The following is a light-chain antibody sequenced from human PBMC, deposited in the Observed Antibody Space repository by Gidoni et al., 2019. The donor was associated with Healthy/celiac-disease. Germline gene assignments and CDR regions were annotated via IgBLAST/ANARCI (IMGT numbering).Light chain of an antibody. CDR3: QQYYSYPRT. J-gene: IGKJ1*01. V-gene: IGKV1-8*01. CDR1: QGISSY. CDR2: AAS. Sequence: TGDRVTITCRASQGISSYLAWYQQKPGKAPKLLIYAASTLQSGVPSRFSGSGSGTDFTLTISCLQSEDFATYYCQQYYSYPRTFGQGTKVEIK.